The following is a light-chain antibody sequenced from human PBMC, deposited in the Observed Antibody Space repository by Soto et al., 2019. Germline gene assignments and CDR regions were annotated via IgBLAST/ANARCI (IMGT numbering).Light chain of an antibody. CDR1: QGISSY. CDR3: QQSYSTPPT. V-gene: IGKV1-8*01. J-gene: IGKJ1*01. Sequence: AIRMTQSPSSFSASTGDRVTITCRASQGISSYLAWYQQKPGKAPKLLIYAASTLQSGVPSRFSGSGSGTDFTLTISSLQPEDFATYYCQQSYSTPPTFCQVSIVDIK. CDR2: AAS.